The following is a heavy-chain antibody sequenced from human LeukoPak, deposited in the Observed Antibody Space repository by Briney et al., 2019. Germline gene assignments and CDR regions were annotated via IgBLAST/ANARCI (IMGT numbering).Heavy chain of an antibody. CDR3: AKDFESTGDPYYAFNC. CDR1: GGSISSYY. V-gene: IGHV4-59*01. J-gene: IGHJ4*02. Sequence: SETLSLTCTVSGGSISSYYWSWIRQPPGKGLEWIGYIYYSGSTNYNPSLKSRVTISVDTSKNQFSLKLSSVTAADRAVYYCAKDFESTGDPYYAFNCWGQGTLVTVSS. CDR2: IYYSGST. D-gene: IGHD2-8*02.